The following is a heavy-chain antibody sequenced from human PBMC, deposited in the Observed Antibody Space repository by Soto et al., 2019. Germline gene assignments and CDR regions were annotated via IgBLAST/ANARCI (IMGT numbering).Heavy chain of an antibody. CDR1: GFMFSSAW. J-gene: IGHJ5*01. CDR3: VEGWLDF. Sequence: HLVEFGGDLVKPGGSLRLSCAASGFMFSSAWMSWVRQAPGKGLEWVGRIKSKRDGGTTDYAPPVKGRFVISRDDSKNTLYLPMNSLKTDDTAVYYCVEGWLDFWGQGTLVAVSS. CDR2: IKSKRDGGTT. V-gene: IGHV3-15*01.